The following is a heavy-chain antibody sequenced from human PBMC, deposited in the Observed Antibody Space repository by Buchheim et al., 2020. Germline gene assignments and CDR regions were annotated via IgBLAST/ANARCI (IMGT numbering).Heavy chain of an antibody. D-gene: IGHD4/OR15-4a*01. V-gene: IGHV3-7*01. J-gene: IGHJ4*02. CDR2: IKQDGTIT. Sequence: EVQLVESGGGLVQPGESLRLSCVASRFSFRDQWMSWVRQVPGTGLQWVANIKQDGTITPYLDSVKGLFTISRANAKNALYFQMNNLRGEDTAVYFCARDYGGWGQGTL. CDR3: ARDYGG. CDR1: RFSFRDQW.